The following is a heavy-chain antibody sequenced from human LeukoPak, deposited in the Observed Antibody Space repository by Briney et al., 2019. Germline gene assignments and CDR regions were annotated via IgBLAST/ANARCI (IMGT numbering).Heavy chain of an antibody. J-gene: IGHJ3*02. V-gene: IGHV1-69*01. CDR1: GGTFSSYA. D-gene: IGHD5-24*01. CDR2: IIPIFGTA. CDR3: AIVRRDGYNHDAFDI. Sequence: SVKASCKASGGTFSSYAISWVRQAPGQGLEWMGGIIPIFGTANYAQKFQGRVTITADESTSTAYMELSSLRSEDTAVYYCAIVRRDGYNHDAFDIWGQGTMVTVSS.